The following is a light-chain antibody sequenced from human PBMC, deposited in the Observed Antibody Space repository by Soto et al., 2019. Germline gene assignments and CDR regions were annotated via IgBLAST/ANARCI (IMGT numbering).Light chain of an antibody. V-gene: IGKV3-11*01. CDR3: QQRSNWPGT. CDR1: QSVGTY. CDR2: DAS. J-gene: IGKJ3*01. Sequence: EIVLTQSPATLSLSPGERAILSCRAGQSVGTYLAWYQQKPGQAPRLLIYDASNRATGIPARFGGSGSGTDFTLTINSLEPEDFAVYYCQQRSNWPGTFGPGTKVDTK.